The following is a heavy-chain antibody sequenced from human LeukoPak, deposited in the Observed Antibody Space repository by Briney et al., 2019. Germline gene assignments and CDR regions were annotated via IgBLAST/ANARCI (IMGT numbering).Heavy chain of an antibody. Sequence: PGGSLRLSCAASGFTFTNYAMHWVRQAPGKGLEWVAIISYSGNEKYYGDSVRGRFTISRDKSKNTLYLQMSSLRPEDTALYYCAKNKDTAMDDWGQGSLVTVSS. CDR2: ISYSGNEK. CDR1: GFTFTNYA. J-gene: IGHJ4*02. CDR3: AKNKDTAMDD. D-gene: IGHD5-18*01. V-gene: IGHV3-30*18.